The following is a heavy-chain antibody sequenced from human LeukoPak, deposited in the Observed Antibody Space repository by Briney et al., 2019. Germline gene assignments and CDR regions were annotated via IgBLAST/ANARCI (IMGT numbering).Heavy chain of an antibody. CDR3: AKDVGKWESLHFFDY. CDR2: ISGSGAST. CDR1: GFTFSTNA. Sequence: GGSLRLSCLTSGFTFSTNAMSWVRQAPGEGLEWISGISGSGASTYYADSVTGRFTISRDNSRNTLYLQMNSLRGDDTAVYYCAKDVGKWESLHFFDYWGQGTLVTVSS. D-gene: IGHD1-26*01. J-gene: IGHJ4*02. V-gene: IGHV3-23*01.